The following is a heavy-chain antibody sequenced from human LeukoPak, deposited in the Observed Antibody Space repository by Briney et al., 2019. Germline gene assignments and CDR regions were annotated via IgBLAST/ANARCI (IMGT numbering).Heavy chain of an antibody. J-gene: IGHJ4*02. D-gene: IGHD6-19*01. V-gene: IGHV3-23*01. CDR2: ISGSGGST. CDR3: AKLGGQWLAQEAGY. Sequence: GGSLRLSCAASGFTFSSYGMHWVRQAPGKGLEWVSAISGSGGSTYYADSVKGRFTISRDNSKNTLYLQMNSLRAEDTAVYYCAKLGGQWLAQEAGYWGQGTLVTVSS. CDR1: GFTFSSYG.